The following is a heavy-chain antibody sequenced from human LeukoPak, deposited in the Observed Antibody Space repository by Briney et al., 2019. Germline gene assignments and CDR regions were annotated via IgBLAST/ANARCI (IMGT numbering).Heavy chain of an antibody. CDR1: GFTFSSYA. D-gene: IGHD6-13*01. CDR3: AKGLAVALYYYYGMDV. CDR2: ISGSGGST. V-gene: IGHV3-23*01. J-gene: IGHJ6*02. Sequence: GGSLRLSCAASGFTFSSYAMSWVRQAPGKGLEWVSAISGSGGSTYYADSVKGRFTISRDNSKNTLYLQMNSLRAEDTAVYYCAKGLAVALYYYYGMDVWGQGTTVTVSS.